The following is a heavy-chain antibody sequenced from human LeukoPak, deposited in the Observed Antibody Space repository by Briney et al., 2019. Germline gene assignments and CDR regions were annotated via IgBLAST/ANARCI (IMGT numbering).Heavy chain of an antibody. D-gene: IGHD6-19*01. CDR3: VRDFSSGWPMTYYNHYIDV. CDR2: VFVTGST. CDR1: GGSISSFY. V-gene: IGHV4-4*07. Sequence: SETLSLTCTFSGGSISSFYWSWVRQSAGKGLEWIGRVFVTGSTDYGPSLKGRVSMSIDASKNQFSLQLKSVTAADTAVYYCVRDFSSGWPMTYYNHYIDVWGKGTLVTVSS. J-gene: IGHJ6*03.